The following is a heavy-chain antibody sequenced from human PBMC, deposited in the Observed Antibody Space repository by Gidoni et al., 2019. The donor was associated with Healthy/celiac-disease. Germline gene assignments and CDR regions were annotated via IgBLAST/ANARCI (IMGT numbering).Heavy chain of an antibody. CDR2: ISSNGGST. CDR3: ARDARRYFDY. V-gene: IGHV3-64*01. Sequence: EVQLVASGGGLVQPGGSLSLSCAASGFTFSSYAMHWVRQAPGKGLEYVSVISSNGGSTYYANSVKGRFTISRDNSKNTLYLQMGSLRAEDMAVYYCARDARRYFDYWGQGTLVTVSS. J-gene: IGHJ4*02. CDR1: GFTFSSYA.